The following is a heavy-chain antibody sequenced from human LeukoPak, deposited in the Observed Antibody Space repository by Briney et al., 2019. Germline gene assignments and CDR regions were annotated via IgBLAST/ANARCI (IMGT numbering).Heavy chain of an antibody. Sequence: SETLSLTCTVSGGSISSSSYYWGWIRQPPGKGLEWIGSIYYSGSTYYNPSLKSRVTISVDTPKNQFSLKLSSVTAADTAVYYCARHGAIAAAEGDWFDPWGQGTLVTVSS. V-gene: IGHV4-39*01. CDR1: GGSISSSSYY. CDR3: ARHGAIAAAEGDWFDP. J-gene: IGHJ5*02. D-gene: IGHD6-13*01. CDR2: IYYSGST.